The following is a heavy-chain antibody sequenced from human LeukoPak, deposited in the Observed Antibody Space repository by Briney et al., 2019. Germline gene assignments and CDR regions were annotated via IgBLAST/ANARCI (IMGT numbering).Heavy chain of an antibody. CDR3: ARESHNSSGWYYYYYYYMDV. Sequence: PSETLSLTCTVSGYSISSGYYWGWIRQPPGKGLEWIGSIYHSGSTYYNPSLKSRVTISVDTSKNQFSLKLSSVTAVDTAVYYCARESHNSSGWYYYYYYYMDVWGKGTTVTVSS. V-gene: IGHV4-38-2*02. D-gene: IGHD6-19*01. CDR1: GYSISSGYY. J-gene: IGHJ6*03. CDR2: IYHSGST.